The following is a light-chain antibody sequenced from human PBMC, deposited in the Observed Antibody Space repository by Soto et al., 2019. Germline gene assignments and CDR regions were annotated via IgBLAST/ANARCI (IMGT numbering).Light chain of an antibody. CDR3: SSYAGSNNLV. Sequence: QSVLTQPPSASGSPGQSVTIYCTGTSSDVGGYNYVSWYQQHPGKAPKLMIYEVSKRPSRVPDRFSGSKSGNTASLTVSGLQAEDEADYYCSSYAGSNNLVFGGGTKLTVL. CDR1: SSDVGGYNY. CDR2: EVS. V-gene: IGLV2-8*01. J-gene: IGLJ2*01.